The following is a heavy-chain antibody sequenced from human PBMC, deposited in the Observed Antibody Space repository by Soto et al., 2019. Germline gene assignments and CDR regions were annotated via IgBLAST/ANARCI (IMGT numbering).Heavy chain of an antibody. D-gene: IGHD6-19*01. Sequence: SQTLSLTCDISGDSVSSNSAGWNWIRQTPSRGLEWLGRTYYKSKWYYTYAASVKSRITVSPDTSKNQFSLQLTSVTPEDTAVYYCARELYSSGYAFDIWGQGTMVTVSS. CDR2: TYYKSKWYY. CDR3: ARELYSSGYAFDI. CDR1: GDSVSSNSAG. J-gene: IGHJ3*02. V-gene: IGHV6-1*01.